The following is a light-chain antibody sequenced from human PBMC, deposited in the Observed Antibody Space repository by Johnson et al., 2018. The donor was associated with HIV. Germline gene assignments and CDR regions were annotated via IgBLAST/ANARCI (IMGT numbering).Light chain of an antibody. CDR3: GTGDRGLNAGV. CDR2: ENS. CDR1: SSNIGNYF. Sequence: QSVLTQPPSVSAAPGQKVTISCSGSSSNIGNYFVTWYQQLPGAAPKLLIYENSQRPSGIPDRFSGSKSGTSATLGITGLQTGDEADYYCGTGDRGLNAGVFGTGTRVTVL. V-gene: IGLV1-51*02. J-gene: IGLJ1*01.